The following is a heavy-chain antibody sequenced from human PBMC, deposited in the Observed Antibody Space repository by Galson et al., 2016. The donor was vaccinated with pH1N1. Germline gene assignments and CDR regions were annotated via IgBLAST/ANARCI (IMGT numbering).Heavy chain of an antibody. CDR1: GFTFSNYA. CDR3: AKDIARDICHDGSCYPFAS. D-gene: IGHD2-15*01. CDR2: IHGSDGST. V-gene: IGHV3-23*01. Sequence: SLRLSCAASGFTFSNYAMTWVRQAPGKGLEWVSTIHGSDGSTYYADSVKGRFTISRDNSKNPLDLQMNSLRAEDTAVYHCAKDIARDICHDGSCYPFASWGQGTLVTVSS. J-gene: IGHJ4*02.